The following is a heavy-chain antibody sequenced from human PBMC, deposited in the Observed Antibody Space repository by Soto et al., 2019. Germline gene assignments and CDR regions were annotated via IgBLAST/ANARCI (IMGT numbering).Heavy chain of an antibody. Sequence: GGSLRLSCAASGFTFSSYSMNWVRQAPGKGLEWVSSISSSSSYIYYADSVKGRFTISRDNAKNSLYLQMNSLRAEDTAVYYCARSQRAGKWFDPWGQGTLVTVSS. CDR2: ISSSSSYI. CDR3: ARSQRAGKWFDP. CDR1: GFTFSSYS. V-gene: IGHV3-21*01. J-gene: IGHJ5*02.